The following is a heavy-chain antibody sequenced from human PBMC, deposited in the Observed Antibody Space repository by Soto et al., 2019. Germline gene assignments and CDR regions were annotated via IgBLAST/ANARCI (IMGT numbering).Heavy chain of an antibody. V-gene: IGHV3-64D*08. CDR3: VNILMQHDFEGG. J-gene: IGHJ4*02. CDR2: ISSDGTKT. D-gene: IGHD3-3*01. Sequence: EVQMVASGGDLVQPGSSLRLSCLASGFTFTVYAFHWVRLAPGKGLEFVAAISSDGTKTYYAESVKGRFTISRDTSKNTLFLQMNRLRAEDTAVYYCVNILMQHDFEGGWGQGTLVTVSS. CDR1: GFTFTVYA.